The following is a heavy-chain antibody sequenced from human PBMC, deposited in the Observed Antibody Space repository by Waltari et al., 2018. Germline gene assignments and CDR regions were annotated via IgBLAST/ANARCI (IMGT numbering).Heavy chain of an antibody. J-gene: IGHJ4*02. CDR3: ARGLDSSGYYYGYYFDY. V-gene: IGHV3-7*01. D-gene: IGHD3-22*01. Sequence: FSIYWMSWVRQAPGKGLEWVANIKQDGSEKYYVDSVKGRFTISRDNAKNSLYLQMNSLRAEDTAVYYCARGLDSSGYYYGYYFDYWGQGTLVTVSS. CDR1: FSIYW. CDR2: IKQDGSEK.